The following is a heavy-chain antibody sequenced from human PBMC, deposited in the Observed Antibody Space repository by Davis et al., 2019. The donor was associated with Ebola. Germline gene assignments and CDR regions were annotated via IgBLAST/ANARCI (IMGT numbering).Heavy chain of an antibody. V-gene: IGHV4-59*08. CDR3: ARRRGYCTNGVCFKWLDP. D-gene: IGHD2-8*01. J-gene: IGHJ5*02. Sequence: MPRGSLRLSCTVSGGSISSYYWSWIRQPPGKGLEWIGSLSYSGIPNYNPSLKSRVTISVDTSKNQFSLKLSSVTAADTAVYYGARRRGYCTNGVCFKWLDPWGQGTLVTVSS. CDR1: GGSISSYY. CDR2: LSYSGIP.